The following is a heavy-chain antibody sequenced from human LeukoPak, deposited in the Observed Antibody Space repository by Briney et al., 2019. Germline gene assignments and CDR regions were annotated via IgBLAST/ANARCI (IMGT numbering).Heavy chain of an antibody. CDR2: INPSGGST. CDR1: GYTFTSYY. CDR3: ARGPGPADDGGGYCFDY. J-gene: IGHJ4*02. D-gene: IGHD3-22*01. V-gene: IGHV1-46*01. Sequence: GASVKVSCKASGYTFTSYYLYWVRQAPGQGLEWMGVINPSGGSTTSAQKFQGRVTMTGDTSTSTVYMELRSLRSEDTAVYYCARGPGPADDGGGYCFDYWGQGTLVTVSS.